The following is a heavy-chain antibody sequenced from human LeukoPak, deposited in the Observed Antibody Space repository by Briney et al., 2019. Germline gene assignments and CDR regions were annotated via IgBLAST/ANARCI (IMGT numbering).Heavy chain of an antibody. J-gene: IGHJ5*02. D-gene: IGHD6-13*01. Sequence: GESLKISCKGSGYRFTSYWIGWVRPMPGKGLEWMGIIYPGDSDTRYSPSFQGQVTISADKSISTAYLQWSSLKASDTAMYDCARQIAPNWFDPWGQGTLVTVSS. CDR2: IYPGDSDT. V-gene: IGHV5-51*01. CDR3: ARQIAPNWFDP. CDR1: GYRFTSYW.